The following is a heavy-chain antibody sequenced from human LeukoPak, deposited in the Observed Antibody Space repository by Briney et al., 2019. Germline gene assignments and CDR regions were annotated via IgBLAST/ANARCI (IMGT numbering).Heavy chain of an antibody. CDR1: RFTFSSYG. D-gene: IGHD3-16*01. J-gene: IGHJ3*02. Sequence: GGSLRLSCAASRFTFSSYGMRWVRQAPGKGLEWVSSISGSGGTTYYADSVKGRFTISRDNSKNTLYLQMNSLRADDTAVYSCAKDPPSVMANAFHIWGQGTMVTVS. CDR3: AKDPPSVMANAFHI. V-gene: IGHV3-23*01. CDR2: ISGSGGTT.